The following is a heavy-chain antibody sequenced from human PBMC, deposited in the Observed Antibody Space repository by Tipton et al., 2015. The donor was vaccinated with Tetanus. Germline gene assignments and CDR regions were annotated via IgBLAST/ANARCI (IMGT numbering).Heavy chain of an antibody. V-gene: IGHV4-61*08. J-gene: IGHJ1*01. CDR2: VYYTGDT. CDR1: RGSVRSGDYS. D-gene: IGHD3-16*01. CDR3: AGVTAQRTELCFEH. Sequence: TLSLTCSVSRGSVRSGDYSWNWIRQPPGKGLEWVGYVYYTGDTNYNPSLKSRVTISMDRSENQISLKMTSVTAADTAVYYCAGVTAQRTELCFEHWGQGTQVTVSS.